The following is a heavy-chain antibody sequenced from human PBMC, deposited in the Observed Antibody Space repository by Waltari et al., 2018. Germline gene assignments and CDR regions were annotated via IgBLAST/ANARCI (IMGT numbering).Heavy chain of an antibody. Sequence: QVQLQESGPGLVKPSETLSLTCTVSGGSIRSYYWSWIRQPPGKGLEWIGYIYYSGSTNYNPSLKSRVTISVDTSKNQFSLKLSSVTAADTAVYYCARHQTYYDFWSGYYGAIDYWGQGTLVTVSS. V-gene: IGHV4-59*08. CDR3: ARHQTYYDFWSGYYGAIDY. D-gene: IGHD3-3*01. J-gene: IGHJ4*02. CDR1: GGSIRSYY. CDR2: IYYSGST.